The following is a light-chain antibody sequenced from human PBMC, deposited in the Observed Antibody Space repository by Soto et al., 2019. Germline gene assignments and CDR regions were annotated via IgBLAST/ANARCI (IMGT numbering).Light chain of an antibody. CDR1: SSDVGGYNY. J-gene: IGLJ1*01. CDR2: EVS. CDR3: SSYTSSSTYV. V-gene: IGLV2-14*01. Sequence: QSALTQPASVSGSPGQSITISCTGTSSDVGGYNYVSWYQQHPGKAPKLMIYEVSNRPSGVSNRFSGSKSGNTASLTISGLQAEDEAHYYCSSYTSSSTYVFGPGTKVTV.